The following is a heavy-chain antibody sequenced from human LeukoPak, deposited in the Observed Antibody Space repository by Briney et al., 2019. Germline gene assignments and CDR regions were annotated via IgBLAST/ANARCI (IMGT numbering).Heavy chain of an antibody. CDR1: GFTFSSYG. CDR3: AREAARGNWYFDL. V-gene: IGHV3-30*02. CDR2: IGDTGRAK. Sequence: GGSLRLSCAASGFTFSSYGMHWVRQAPGKGLEWVAVIGDTGRAKYYADSVEGRFTASRDNFKNTLYLEMNSLRYDDTALYYCAREAARGNWYFDLWGRGTLVTVSS. J-gene: IGHJ2*01. D-gene: IGHD2-15*01.